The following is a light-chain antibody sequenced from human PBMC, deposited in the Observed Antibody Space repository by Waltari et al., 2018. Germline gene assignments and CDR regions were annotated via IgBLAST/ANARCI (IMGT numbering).Light chain of an antibody. CDR2: AAS. CDR1: QGVSSY. J-gene: IGKJ4*01. V-gene: IGKV1-9*01. Sequence: DIQLTQSPSFLSASVGDRVTITCRASQGVSSYLAWYQQKPGKAPKLLIYAASTLVSGAPSRFSGSGSGTEFTLTISSLWPEDFATYYCQQFNSFGGGTKVEIK. CDR3: QQFNS.